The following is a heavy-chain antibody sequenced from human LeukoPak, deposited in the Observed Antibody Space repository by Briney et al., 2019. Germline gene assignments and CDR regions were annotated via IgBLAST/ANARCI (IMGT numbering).Heavy chain of an antibody. Sequence: GGSLRLSCAASGFTFNDYYMSWIRQAPGKGLEWLSYINIGGTNTHYADSVKGQFTIPRDNAQKSLYLERNNLRAEDTAVYYCATDGAGFDTWGQGVLVTVSS. J-gene: IGHJ5*02. CDR2: INIGGTNT. CDR3: ATDGAGFDT. CDR1: GFTFNDYY. D-gene: IGHD1-26*01. V-gene: IGHV3-11*05.